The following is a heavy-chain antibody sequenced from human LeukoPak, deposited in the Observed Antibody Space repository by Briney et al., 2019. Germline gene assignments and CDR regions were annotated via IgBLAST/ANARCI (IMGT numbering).Heavy chain of an antibody. Sequence: PGGSLRLSCAASGFTFSSYAMHWVRQAPGKGLEWVSVIYSGGSTYYADSVKGRFTISRDNSKNTLYLQMNSLRAEDTAVYYCARSGTYYYGSGSYYNLQPFDYWGQGTLVTVSS. V-gene: IGHV3-53*01. D-gene: IGHD3-10*01. CDR3: ARSGTYYYGSGSYYNLQPFDY. CDR2: IYSGGST. CDR1: GFTFSSYA. J-gene: IGHJ4*02.